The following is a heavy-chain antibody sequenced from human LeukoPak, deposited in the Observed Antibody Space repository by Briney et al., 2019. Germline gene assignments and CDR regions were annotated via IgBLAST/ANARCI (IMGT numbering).Heavy chain of an antibody. D-gene: IGHD5-18*01. V-gene: IGHV4-34*01. CDR2: INHSGST. CDR1: GGSISGYY. Sequence: SETLSLTCTVSGGSISGYYWSWIRQPPGKGLEWIGEINHSGSTNYNPSLKSRVTISVDTSKNQFSLKLSSVTAADTAVYYCARAGYSYGRSFDYWGQGTLVTVSS. J-gene: IGHJ4*02. CDR3: ARAGYSYGRSFDY.